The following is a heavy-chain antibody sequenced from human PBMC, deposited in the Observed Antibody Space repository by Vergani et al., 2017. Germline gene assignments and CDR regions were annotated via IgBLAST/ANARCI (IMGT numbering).Heavy chain of an antibody. V-gene: IGHV3-23*01. D-gene: IGHD6-19*01. CDR3: AKAGRDVAGTWDY. CDR2: IIGSGGST. Sequence: EVQLLESGGGLVQPGGSLRLSCAASGFTFSSYAMSWVRQAPGKGLEWVSGIIGSGGSTYYADSVKGRFTISRDNSKNTLYLQMNSLRAEDTAVYYCAKAGRDVAGTWDYWGQGTLVTVSS. CDR1: GFTFSSYA. J-gene: IGHJ4*02.